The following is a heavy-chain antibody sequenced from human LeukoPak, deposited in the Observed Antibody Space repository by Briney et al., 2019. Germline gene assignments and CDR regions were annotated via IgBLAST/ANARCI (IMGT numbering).Heavy chain of an antibody. D-gene: IGHD5-18*01. J-gene: IGHJ5*02. CDR2: IYNIETT. Sequence: PSETLSLTCTVSDGSMTNYHWTWIRQSPGKAPEYIGYIYNIETTNYNPSLKSRVTVSVHMSKKQFSLRLNFVTAADTAVYYCARGSDGYRFDPWGQGILVTVSS. V-gene: IGHV4-59*01. CDR3: ARGSDGYRFDP. CDR1: DGSMTNYH.